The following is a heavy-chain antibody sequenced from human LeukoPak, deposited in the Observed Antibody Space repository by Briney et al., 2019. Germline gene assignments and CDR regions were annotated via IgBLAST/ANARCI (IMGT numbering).Heavy chain of an antibody. Sequence: SGGSLRLSCEASGFTFSSYGMHWVRQAPGKGLEWVAVIWYDGSNKYYADSVKGRFTISRDNSKNTLYLQMNSLRAEDTAVYYCASTSGWYEPIDYWGQGTLVTVSS. CDR3: ASTSGWYEPIDY. CDR2: IWYDGSNK. CDR1: GFTFSSYG. V-gene: IGHV3-33*08. J-gene: IGHJ4*02. D-gene: IGHD6-19*01.